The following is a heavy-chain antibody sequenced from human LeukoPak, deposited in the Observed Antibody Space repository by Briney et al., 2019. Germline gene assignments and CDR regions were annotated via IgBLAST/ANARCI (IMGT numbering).Heavy chain of an antibody. CDR1: GFTFSDYY. V-gene: IGHV3-11*04. Sequence: GGSLRLSCAASGFTFSDYYMSWIRQAPGRGMEWVSYISNSGTTRYYADSVKGRFTISRDNAKNSLYLQMNSLRAEDTAVYYCARDQTGITVAATGWFDPWGQGTLVTVSS. CDR3: ARDQTGITVAATGWFDP. D-gene: IGHD6-19*01. CDR2: ISNSGTTR. J-gene: IGHJ5*02.